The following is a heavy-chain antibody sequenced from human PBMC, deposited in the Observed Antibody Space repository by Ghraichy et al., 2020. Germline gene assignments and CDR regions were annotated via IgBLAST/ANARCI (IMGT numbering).Heavy chain of an antibody. Sequence: GESLNISCAASGFTFSSYAMSWVRQAPGKGLEWVSAISGSGGSTYYADSVKGRFTISRDNSKNTLYLQMNSLRAEDTAVYYCAKDVPRIAVAGYFDYWGQGTLVTVSS. CDR3: AKDVPRIAVAGYFDY. J-gene: IGHJ4*02. CDR2: ISGSGGST. D-gene: IGHD6-19*01. CDR1: GFTFSSYA. V-gene: IGHV3-23*01.